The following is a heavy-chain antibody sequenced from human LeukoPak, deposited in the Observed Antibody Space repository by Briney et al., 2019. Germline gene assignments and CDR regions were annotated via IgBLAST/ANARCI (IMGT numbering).Heavy chain of an antibody. D-gene: IGHD2-21*01. V-gene: IGHV3-23*01. CDR2: IYGRNGST. J-gene: IGHJ4*02. Sequence: GGSLRLSCATSGFTFRSYTMSWVRQAPGKGLEWVSGIYGRNGSTYCADSVKGRFTISRDNSKDTLYLQMNSLRPEDTAVYYCAKVLWATDYYFDYWGQGTLVTVSS. CDR1: GFTFRSYT. CDR3: AKVLWATDYYFDY.